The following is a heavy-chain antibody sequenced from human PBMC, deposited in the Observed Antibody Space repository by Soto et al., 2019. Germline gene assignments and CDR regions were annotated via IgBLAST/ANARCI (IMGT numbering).Heavy chain of an antibody. CDR2: VSFDSKNK. CDR3: AKESVETTYSYYGMDV. CDR1: GFTFNTYS. J-gene: IGHJ6*02. Sequence: PGGSLRLSCAASGFTFNTYSMHWVRQAPCKGLEWVAVVSFDSKNKYYIDSVEGRFTISRDNSKNTLYLQMNSVRREDTAVYFCAKESVETTYSYYGMDVWGPGTTVTVSS. D-gene: IGHD4-4*01. V-gene: IGHV3-30*18.